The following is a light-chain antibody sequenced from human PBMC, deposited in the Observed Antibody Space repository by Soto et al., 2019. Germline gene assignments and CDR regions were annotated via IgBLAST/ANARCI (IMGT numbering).Light chain of an antibody. V-gene: IGLV1-44*01. Sequence: QSVLTQPPSASGNPGQRVTISCSGSSANLARNSVNWYQQFPGTAPKLLIHKTDQRPSGVPDRFSGSKSGTSASLAITVLQSEDEGDYYCASWDDSLNIWVFGGGTKLTVL. CDR1: SANLARNS. CDR2: KTD. CDR3: ASWDDSLNIWV. J-gene: IGLJ3*02.